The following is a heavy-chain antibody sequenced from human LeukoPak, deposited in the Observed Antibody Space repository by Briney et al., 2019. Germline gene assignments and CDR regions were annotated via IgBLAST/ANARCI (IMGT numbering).Heavy chain of an antibody. Sequence: GEPLQISSQGSGYSFSSYWISWARQMPGKGLEWMGSIETSDSYTNCSPSFQGHVTISTDKSISTAYLQWSRLRASDTAMYYCARNRYYYDFSGYYVDYWGQGTLVTVSS. CDR2: IETSDSYT. J-gene: IGHJ4*02. V-gene: IGHV5-10-1*01. D-gene: IGHD3-22*01. CDR1: GYSFSSYW. CDR3: ARNRYYYDFSGYYVDY.